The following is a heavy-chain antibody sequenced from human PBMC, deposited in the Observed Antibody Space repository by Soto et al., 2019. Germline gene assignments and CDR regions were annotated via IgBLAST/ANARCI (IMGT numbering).Heavy chain of an antibody. Sequence: GGSLRLSCAASGFTFSGYSMNWVRQAPGKGLEWVSYISSSSSTIYYADSVKGRFTISRDNAKNSLYLQMNSLRDEDTAVYYCARDVHYYDSSGYYPNWFDPWGQGTLVTVSS. D-gene: IGHD3-22*01. CDR3: ARDVHYYDSSGYYPNWFDP. CDR2: ISSSSSTI. J-gene: IGHJ5*02. V-gene: IGHV3-48*02. CDR1: GFTFSGYS.